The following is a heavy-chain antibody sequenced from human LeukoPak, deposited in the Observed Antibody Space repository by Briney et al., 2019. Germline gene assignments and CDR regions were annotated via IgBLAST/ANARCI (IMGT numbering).Heavy chain of an antibody. CDR1: GGSFSGYY. CDR2: INHSGST. D-gene: IGHD1-26*01. CDR3: ARASGSYYHFDY. J-gene: IGHJ4*02. Sequence: SETLSLTCAVYGGSFSGYYWSWIRQPPGKGLEWIGEINHSGSTNYNPSLKSRVTISVDTSKNQFSLELSSVTAADTAVYYCARASGSYYHFDYWGQGTLVTVSS. V-gene: IGHV4-34*01.